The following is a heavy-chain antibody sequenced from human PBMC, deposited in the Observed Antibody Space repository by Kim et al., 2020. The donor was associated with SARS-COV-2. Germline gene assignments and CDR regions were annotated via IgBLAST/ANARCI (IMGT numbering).Heavy chain of an antibody. CDR3: AREVYGSGSYYRY. D-gene: IGHD3-10*01. J-gene: IGHJ4*02. Sequence: AQGFTGRFVFSLDTSVSTAYLQISSLKAEDTAVYYCAREVYGSGSYYRYWGQGTLVTVSS. V-gene: IGHV7-4-1*02.